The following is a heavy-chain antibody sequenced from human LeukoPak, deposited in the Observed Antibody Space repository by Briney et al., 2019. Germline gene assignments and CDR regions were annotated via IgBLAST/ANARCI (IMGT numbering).Heavy chain of an antibody. CDR3: ARARTLITMIVVADYDAFDI. V-gene: IGHV4-59*01. CDR2: TYYSGST. J-gene: IGHJ3*02. CDR1: GGSISSYY. D-gene: IGHD3-22*01. Sequence: SETLSLTCTVSGGSISSYYWSWIRQPPGKGLEWIGHTYYSGSTNYNPSLKSRVTISVDTSKNQFSLKLSSVTAAGTAVYYCARARTLITMIVVADYDAFDIWGQGTMVTVSS.